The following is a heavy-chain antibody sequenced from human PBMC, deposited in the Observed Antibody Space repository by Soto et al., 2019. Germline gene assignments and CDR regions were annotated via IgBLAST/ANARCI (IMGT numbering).Heavy chain of an antibody. CDR3: AREHRGYYYDSSGYFDY. CDR1: GFTVSSKY. Sequence: GGSLRLSCAASGFTVSSKYMSWVRQAPRKGLQWVSVIYISDATYYADSVQGRFTISRDNAKNSLYLQMNSLRAEDTAVYYCAREHRGYYYDSSGYFDYWGQGTLVTVSS. CDR2: IYISDAT. V-gene: IGHV3-66*01. D-gene: IGHD3-22*01. J-gene: IGHJ4*02.